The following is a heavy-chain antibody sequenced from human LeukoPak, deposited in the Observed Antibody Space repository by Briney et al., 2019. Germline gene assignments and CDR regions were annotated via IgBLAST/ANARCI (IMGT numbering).Heavy chain of an antibody. V-gene: IGHV3-66*01. CDR1: GFTVSSNY. CDR2: IYSGGST. CDR3: AREDNWNDDYGMDV. Sequence: GGSLRLSCAASGFTVSSNYMSWVRQAPGKGLEWVSVIYSGGSTYYADSVKGRFTISRDNSKNTLYLQMNSLRAEDTAVYYCAREDNWNDDYGMDVWGQGTTVTVSS. J-gene: IGHJ6*02. D-gene: IGHD1-1*01.